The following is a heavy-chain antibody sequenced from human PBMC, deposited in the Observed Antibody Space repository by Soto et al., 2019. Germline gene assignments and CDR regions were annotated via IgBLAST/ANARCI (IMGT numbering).Heavy chain of an antibody. D-gene: IGHD2-15*01. CDR3: ARQYCSGGSCYYRYYYYGMDV. V-gene: IGHV4-61*01. J-gene: IGHJ6*02. CDR1: GGSVSSGSYY. Sequence: QVQLQESGPGLVKPSETLSLTCTVSGGSVSSGSYYWSWIRQPPGKGLEWIGYIYYSGSTNYNPSLKRRVTISVDTSKNQFSLKLSSVTAADTAVYYCARQYCSGGSCYYRYYYYGMDVWGQGTTVTVSS. CDR2: IYYSGST.